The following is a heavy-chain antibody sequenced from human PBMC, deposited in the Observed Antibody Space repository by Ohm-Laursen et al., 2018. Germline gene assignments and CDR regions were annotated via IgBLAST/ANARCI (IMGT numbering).Heavy chain of an antibody. J-gene: IGHJ3*01. Sequence: GSLRLSCTASGFTFSDHGMNWVRQAPGKGLEWLSYINAYKNDLFYADSVKGRFTISRDNAENLLYLQMDRLRDDDTAVYYCARVNDNDAFDFWGQGTMVTVSA. V-gene: IGHV3-48*02. CDR2: INAYKNDL. CDR3: ARVNDNDAFDF. CDR1: GFTFSDHG.